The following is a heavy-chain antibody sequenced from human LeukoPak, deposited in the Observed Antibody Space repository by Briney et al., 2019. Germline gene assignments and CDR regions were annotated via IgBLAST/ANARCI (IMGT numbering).Heavy chain of an antibody. Sequence: SETLSLTCTVSGGSISSSSYYWGWIRQPPGKGLEWIGSIYYSGSTYYNPSLKSRVTISVDTSKNQFSLKLSSVTAADTAVYYCARAYYYDSSGYSNYYYCGMDVWGQGTTVTVSS. CDR2: IYYSGST. J-gene: IGHJ6*02. CDR3: ARAYYYDSSGYSNYYYCGMDV. CDR1: GGSISSSSYY. D-gene: IGHD3-22*01. V-gene: IGHV4-39*01.